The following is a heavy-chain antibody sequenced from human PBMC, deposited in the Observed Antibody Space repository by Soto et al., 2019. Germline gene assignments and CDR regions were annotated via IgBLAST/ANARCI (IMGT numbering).Heavy chain of an antibody. J-gene: IGHJ3*02. CDR1: GRSMSGYN. CDR3: ERTGFGFGFDI. CDR2: IGPTGDT. D-gene: IGHD3-10*01. Sequence: QVQQQQWGARLLKPSETLSLTCAEYGRSMSGYNWSWLRRSPVRGLEWMGEIGPTGDTNYGPSFMSRVTVSVDTSKYELSLRLTQVTAADTATYLCERTGFGFGFDIWGLGTMVSVSS. V-gene: IGHV4-34*02.